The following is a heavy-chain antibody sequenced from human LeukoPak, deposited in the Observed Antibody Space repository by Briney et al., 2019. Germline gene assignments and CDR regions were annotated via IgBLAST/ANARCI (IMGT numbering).Heavy chain of an antibody. Sequence: ASVKVSCKASGYTFTSYYMHWVRQAPGQGLEWMGWINPNSGGTNYAQKFQGRVTMTRDTSISTAYMELSRLRSDDTAVYYCARGVEYYYDSSGKFDYWGQGTLVTVSS. CDR2: INPNSGGT. CDR3: ARGVEYYYDSSGKFDY. D-gene: IGHD3-22*01. V-gene: IGHV1-2*02. CDR1: GYTFTSYY. J-gene: IGHJ4*02.